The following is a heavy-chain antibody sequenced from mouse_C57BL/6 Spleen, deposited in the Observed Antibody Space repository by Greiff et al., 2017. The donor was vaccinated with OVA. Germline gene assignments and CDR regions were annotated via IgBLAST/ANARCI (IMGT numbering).Heavy chain of an antibody. CDR1: GYTFTSYW. CDR3: ARLLGRFAY. Sequence: QVQLQQPGAELVKPGASVKLSCKASGYTFTSYWMQWVKQRPGQGLEWIGEIDPSDSYTNYNQKFKGKATLTVDTSSSTAYMQLSSLTSEDSAVYYCARLLGRFAYWGQGTLVTVSA. D-gene: IGHD4-1*01. V-gene: IGHV1-50*01. J-gene: IGHJ3*01. CDR2: IDPSDSYT.